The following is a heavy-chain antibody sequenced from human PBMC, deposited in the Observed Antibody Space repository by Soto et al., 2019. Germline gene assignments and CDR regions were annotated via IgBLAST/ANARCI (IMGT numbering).Heavy chain of an antibody. J-gene: IGHJ4*02. Sequence: SGPTLVNPTETLTLTCTVSGFSLSNARMGVSWIRQPPGKALEWLAHIFSNDEKSYSTSLKSRLTISKDTSKSQVVLTMTNMDPVDTATYYCARISRRGYSYGPFDYWGQGTLVTVSS. CDR2: IFSNDEK. D-gene: IGHD5-18*01. V-gene: IGHV2-26*01. CDR3: ARISRRGYSYGPFDY. CDR1: GFSLSNARMG.